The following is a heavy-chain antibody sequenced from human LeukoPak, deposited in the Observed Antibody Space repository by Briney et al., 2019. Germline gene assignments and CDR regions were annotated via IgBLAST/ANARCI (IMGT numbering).Heavy chain of an antibody. V-gene: IGHV1-2*02. CDR3: ARTTTSWCIIDY. Sequence: VASVKVSCKASGYTFTGYYMHWVRQAPGQGLEWMGWINPHSGVTNYAQKFQDKVTMTRDTSISTAYMELRRLRSDDTAVYYCARTTTSWCIIDYWGQGTLVTVSS. CDR2: INPHSGVT. D-gene: IGHD2-2*01. CDR1: GYTFTGYY. J-gene: IGHJ4*02.